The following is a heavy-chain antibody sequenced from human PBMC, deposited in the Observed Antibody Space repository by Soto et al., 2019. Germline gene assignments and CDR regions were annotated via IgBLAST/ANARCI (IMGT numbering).Heavy chain of an antibody. CDR1: GGTFSSYT. Sequence: QVQLVQSGAEVKKPGSSVKVSCKASGGTFSSYTISWVRQAPGQGLEWMGRIIPIPGIANYAQKFQGRVTITADKSTGTAYMELSSLRSEDTAVYYCARSVVGYCSGGSCSQAYWGQGTLVTVSS. V-gene: IGHV1-69*02. J-gene: IGHJ4*02. CDR2: IIPIPGIA. D-gene: IGHD2-15*01. CDR3: ARSVVGYCSGGSCSQAY.